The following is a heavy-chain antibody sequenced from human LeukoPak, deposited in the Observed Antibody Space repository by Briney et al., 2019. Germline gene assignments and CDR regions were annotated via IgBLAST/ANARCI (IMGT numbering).Heavy chain of an antibody. J-gene: IGHJ3*02. CDR2: ILYSGST. Sequence: SETLSLTXTVSGGSISSYYWSSIRQPPGKGLEWIGYILYSGSTNYNPSLKSRVTISVDTSNNQFSLKLSSVTAADTAVYYCARKNAFDIWGQGTMVTVSS. CDR1: GGSISSYY. V-gene: IGHV4-59*01. CDR3: ARKNAFDI.